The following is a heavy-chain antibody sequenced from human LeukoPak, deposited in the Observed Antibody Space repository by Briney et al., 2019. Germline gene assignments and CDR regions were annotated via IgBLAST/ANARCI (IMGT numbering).Heavy chain of an antibody. CDR3: AKGLYYDSSGYTRGFDY. Sequence: SLRLSCAASGLTSNDYAMHWVRQAPGKGLEWVSGISWNSGSIDYADSVKGRFTISRDNAKNSLYLQMNSLRAEDTAFYYCAKGLYYDSSGYTRGFDYWGQGTLVTVSS. CDR2: ISWNSGSI. J-gene: IGHJ4*02. D-gene: IGHD3-22*01. CDR1: GLTSNDYA. V-gene: IGHV3-9*02.